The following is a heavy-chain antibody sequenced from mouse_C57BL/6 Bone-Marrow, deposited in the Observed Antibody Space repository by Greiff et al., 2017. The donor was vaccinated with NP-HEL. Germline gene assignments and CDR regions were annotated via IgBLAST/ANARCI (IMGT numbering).Heavy chain of an antibody. CDR2: INPNNGGT. CDR1: GYTFTDYN. Sequence: VQLQQSGPELVKPGASVKMSCKASGYTFTDYNMHWVKQSHGKSLEWIGYINPNNGGTSYNQKFKGKATLTVNKSSSTAYMELRSLTSEDSAVYYCARPIYYDYDGFAYWGQGTLVTVSA. J-gene: IGHJ3*01. CDR3: ARPIYYDYDGFAY. D-gene: IGHD2-4*01. V-gene: IGHV1-22*01.